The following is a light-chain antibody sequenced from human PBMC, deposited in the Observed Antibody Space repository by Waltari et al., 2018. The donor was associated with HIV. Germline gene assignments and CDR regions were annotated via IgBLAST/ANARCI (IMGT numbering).Light chain of an antibody. J-gene: IGLJ3*02. Sequence: QSVLTQSPSTSGTPGQRVTISCSGTSSTIDSNSFSWFQQVPGTAPTLLIFRNTRRPSGVSDRFSGSVSGTSASLAISGLRSEDEADYYCAVWDDSLSAQLFGGGTKLTVL. CDR1: SSTIDSNS. CDR3: AVWDDSLSAQL. CDR2: RNT. V-gene: IGLV1-47*01.